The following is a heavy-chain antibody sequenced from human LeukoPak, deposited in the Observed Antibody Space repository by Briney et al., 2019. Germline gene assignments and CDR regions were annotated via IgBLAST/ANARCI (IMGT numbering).Heavy chain of an antibody. D-gene: IGHD4-17*01. CDR2: INPNSGGT. CDR3: ARARGTVTTENY. V-gene: IGHV1-2*02. CDR1: GYTFTGYY. J-gene: IGHJ4*02. Sequence: ASVKVSRKASGYTFTGYYMHWVRQAPGQGLEWMGWINPNSGGTNYAQKFQGRVTMTRDTSISTAYMELSRLRSDDTAVYYCARARGTVTTENYWGQGTLVTVSS.